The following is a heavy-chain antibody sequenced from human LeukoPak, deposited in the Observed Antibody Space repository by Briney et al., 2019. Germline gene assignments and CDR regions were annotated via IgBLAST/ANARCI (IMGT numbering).Heavy chain of an antibody. CDR1: GFTVSSNY. Sequence: GGSLRLSCAASGFTVSSNYMSWVRQAPGKGLEWVSVIYSGGSTYYPDSVKGRFTIYRDNSKNTLYLKMNSLRAEDTAVYYCARLVAYYYYGMDVWGQGTTVTASS. J-gene: IGHJ6*02. D-gene: IGHD6-6*01. CDR2: IYSGGST. CDR3: ARLVAYYYYGMDV. V-gene: IGHV3-66*04.